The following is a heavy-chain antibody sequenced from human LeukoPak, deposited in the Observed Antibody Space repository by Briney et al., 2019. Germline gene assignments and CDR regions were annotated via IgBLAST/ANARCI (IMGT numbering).Heavy chain of an antibody. J-gene: IGHJ5*02. V-gene: IGHV3-23*01. CDR2: INANAINT. CDR3: AKPIIGGLAVTADWFDP. D-gene: IGHD6-19*01. CDR1: GFAFSFSA. Sequence: PGGSLRLSCEASGFAFSFSAMTWVRQAPGTGLEWVSTINANAINTYYAASVRGRFTISRDNSKSTLYRQLNSLRAEDTAVYYCAKPIIGGLAVTADWFDPWGQGTLVTVSS.